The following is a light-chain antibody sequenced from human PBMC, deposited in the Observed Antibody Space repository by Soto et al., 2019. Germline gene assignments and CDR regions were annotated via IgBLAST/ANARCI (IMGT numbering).Light chain of an antibody. J-gene: IGLJ3*02. V-gene: IGLV2-14*01. Sequence: QSALTQPASVSGSPGQSITISCTGSSSDVGGYNYVSWYQQHPGKAPKLMIYEVINRPSGVSSRFSGSKSGNTASLTISGLQAEDAADYHCCSYTSSDTHLVFGGGTKVTVL. CDR2: EVI. CDR1: SSDVGGYNY. CDR3: CSYTSSDTHLV.